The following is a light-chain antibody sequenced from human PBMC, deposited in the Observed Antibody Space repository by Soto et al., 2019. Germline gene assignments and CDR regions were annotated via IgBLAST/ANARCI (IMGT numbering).Light chain of an antibody. CDR3: QQLDSYPIT. V-gene: IGKV1-9*01. J-gene: IGKJ5*01. CDR2: VAS. Sequence: DVPLTQSPSFLSTSVGDRVTITCRASLGSGSYLAWYQQKPWKAPQLLIYVASTLQSGVPSRFGGSGSGTEFTLTISSLQPEDFATYYCQQLDSYPITFGQGTRLEIK. CDR1: LGSGSY.